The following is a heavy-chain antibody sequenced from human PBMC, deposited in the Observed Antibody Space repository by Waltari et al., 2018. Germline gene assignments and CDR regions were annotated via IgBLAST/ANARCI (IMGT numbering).Heavy chain of an antibody. CDR2: IRSSSSTI. Sequence: EVQLVESGGGLVQPGGSLRLSCAASGFTFSSYSMNWVRQAPGKGLEWVSYIRSSSSTIYYADSVKGRFTISRDNAKNSLYLQMNSLRAEDTAVYYWARQNRATADAFDIWGQGTMVTVSS. D-gene: IGHD1-26*01. CDR1: GFTFSSYS. V-gene: IGHV3-48*01. CDR3: ARQNRATADAFDI. J-gene: IGHJ3*02.